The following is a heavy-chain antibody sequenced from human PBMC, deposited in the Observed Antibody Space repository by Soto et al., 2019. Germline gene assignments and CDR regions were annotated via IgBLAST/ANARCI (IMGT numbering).Heavy chain of an antibody. D-gene: IGHD4-4*01. Sequence: QVQLVQSGTEVKKPGASVKVSCKASGYTFRSYGISWVRQAPGQGLEWMGWISGYNGNTHYSQKFQGKVTMTTDTSTSTAYMELRNLRSDDTAADYCAKADSNYAGRFSYYYMDVWGTGTMVTVSS. J-gene: IGHJ6*03. CDR2: ISGYNGNT. CDR1: GYTFRSYG. V-gene: IGHV1-18*01. CDR3: AKADSNYAGRFSYYYMDV.